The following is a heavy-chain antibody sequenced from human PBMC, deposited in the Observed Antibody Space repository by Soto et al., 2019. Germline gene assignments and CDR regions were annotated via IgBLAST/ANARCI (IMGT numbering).Heavy chain of an antibody. Sequence: ASVKVSCKASGFTFTSSAMQWVRQARGQRLEWIGWIVVGSGNTNYAQKFQERVTITRDMSTSTAYMELSSLRSEDTAVYYCAVTNYYDSSGYLTPFDYWGQGTLVTVSS. CDR1: GFTFTSSA. CDR2: IVVGSGNT. CDR3: AVTNYYDSSGYLTPFDY. J-gene: IGHJ4*02. D-gene: IGHD3-22*01. V-gene: IGHV1-58*02.